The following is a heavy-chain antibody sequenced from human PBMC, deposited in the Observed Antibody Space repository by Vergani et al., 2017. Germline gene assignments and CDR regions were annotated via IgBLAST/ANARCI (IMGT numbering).Heavy chain of an antibody. CDR2: IKSTFDRGTT. D-gene: IGHD2-8*02. J-gene: IGHJ6*02. CDR1: GFSFRNAW. V-gene: IGHV3-15*07. Sequence: EVQLVESGGGIVKPGGSLRLSCVASGFSFRNAWMNWVRRTPGKGLEWVGRIKSTFDRGTTDYAAAVKGRFTISRDDSKNTLFLQMNGLKTEDIGVYYCSTDPRCCVEGSCYWLRDQQYYGMDVWGQGTTVTVPS. CDR3: STDPRCCVEGSCYWLRDQQYYGMDV.